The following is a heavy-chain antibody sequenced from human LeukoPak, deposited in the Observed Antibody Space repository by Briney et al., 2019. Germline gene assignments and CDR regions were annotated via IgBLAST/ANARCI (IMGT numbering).Heavy chain of an antibody. Sequence: ASVKVSCKASGYTFTSYDINWVRQATRQGLEWMGWMNPNSGNTGYAQKFQGRVTMTRNTSISTAYMELSSLRSEDTAVYYCARTMYYYDSGSYQTLFGYWGQGTLVTVSS. D-gene: IGHD3-10*01. CDR1: GYTFTSYD. J-gene: IGHJ4*02. CDR2: MNPNSGNT. V-gene: IGHV1-8*01. CDR3: ARTMYYYDSGSYQTLFGY.